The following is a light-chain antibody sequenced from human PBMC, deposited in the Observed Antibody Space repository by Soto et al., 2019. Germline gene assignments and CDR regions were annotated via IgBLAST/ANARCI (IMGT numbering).Light chain of an antibody. Sequence: QSALTQPASVSGSPGQSITISCTGTTSDVGGYNFVSWYQQHPGKTPKLMIYDVTRRPSGVSDRFSGSKSGDTASLTISGLQTEDEADYYCSSYASGSTLIVFGGGTKVT. CDR2: DVT. CDR1: TSDVGGYNF. V-gene: IGLV2-14*03. J-gene: IGLJ3*02. CDR3: SSYASGSTLIV.